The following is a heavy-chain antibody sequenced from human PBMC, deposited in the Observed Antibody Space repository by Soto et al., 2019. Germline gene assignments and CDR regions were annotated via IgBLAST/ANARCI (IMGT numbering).Heavy chain of an antibody. J-gene: IGHJ5*02. Sequence: HVQLQESCPGLVKPSQTLSLPCTVSGGSISSGGYYWSWIRQHPGKGLAWIGYIYYSGSTYYNPSPKSRFTISVDTSKNQSSLKLSSVTAADTAVYYCARSVDPWGQGTLVTVSS. CDR1: GGSISSGGYY. CDR2: IYYSGST. V-gene: IGHV4-31*03. CDR3: ARSVDP.